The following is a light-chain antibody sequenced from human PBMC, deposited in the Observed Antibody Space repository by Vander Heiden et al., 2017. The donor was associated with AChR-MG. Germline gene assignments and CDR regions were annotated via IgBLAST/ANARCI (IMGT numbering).Light chain of an antibody. CDR1: STNIGGNN. Sequence: QPVLPPPPSASATPGQWVTISCSGSSTNIGGNNVYWYQQLPGAAPKLLIYRNNRRRSGGPDRFSGAKSGTSASLAISGLRYEDEADYYCAAWDDSRSGRVFGGGTKLTVL. CDR2: RNN. J-gene: IGLJ3*02. V-gene: IGLV1-47*01. CDR3: AAWDDSRSGRV.